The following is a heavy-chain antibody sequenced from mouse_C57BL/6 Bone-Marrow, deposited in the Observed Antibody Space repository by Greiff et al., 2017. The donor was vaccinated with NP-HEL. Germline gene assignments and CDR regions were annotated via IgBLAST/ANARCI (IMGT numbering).Heavy chain of an antibody. Sequence: EVKLVESGGGLVKPGGSLKLSCAASGFTFSDYGMHWVRQAPEKGLEWVAYISSGSSTIYYADTVKGRFTISRDNAKNTLFLQMTGLRSEDTAMYYCARGGYYYGSSYYWYFDVWGTGTTVTVSS. V-gene: IGHV5-17*01. D-gene: IGHD1-1*01. J-gene: IGHJ1*03. CDR3: ARGGYYYGSSYYWYFDV. CDR1: GFTFSDYG. CDR2: ISSGSSTI.